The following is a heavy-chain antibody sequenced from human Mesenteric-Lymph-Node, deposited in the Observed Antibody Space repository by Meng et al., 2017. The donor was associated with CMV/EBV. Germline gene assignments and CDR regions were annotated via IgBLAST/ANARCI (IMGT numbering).Heavy chain of an antibody. CDR1: GYTFTDYY. Sequence: ASVKVSCKASGYTFTDYYIHWVRQAPGLGLEWMGWINPNSGATNYAQKFQGRVTMTRDTSISTAYMELSRLRSDDTAVYYCARGKRYYDFWSGYSHFDYWGQGTLVTVSS. V-gene: IGHV1-2*02. CDR3: ARGKRYYDFWSGYSHFDY. CDR2: INPNSGAT. D-gene: IGHD3-3*01. J-gene: IGHJ4*02.